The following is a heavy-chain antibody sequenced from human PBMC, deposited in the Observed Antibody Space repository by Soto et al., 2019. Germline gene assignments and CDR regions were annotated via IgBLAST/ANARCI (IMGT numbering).Heavy chain of an antibody. CDR2: IWYDGSNK. CDR1: GFTFSSYG. V-gene: IGHV3-33*01. Sequence: PGGSLRLSCAASGFTFSSYGMHWVRQAPGKGLGWVAVIWYDGSNKYYADSVKGRFTISRDNSKNTLYLQMNSLRAEDTAVYYCARTLGGDFWSGFTGMDVWGQGTTVTVSS. D-gene: IGHD3-3*01. J-gene: IGHJ6*02. CDR3: ARTLGGDFWSGFTGMDV.